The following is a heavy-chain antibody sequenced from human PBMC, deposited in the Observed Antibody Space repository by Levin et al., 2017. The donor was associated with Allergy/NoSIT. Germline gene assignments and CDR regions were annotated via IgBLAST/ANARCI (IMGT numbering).Heavy chain of an antibody. V-gene: IGHV4-30-4*01. J-gene: IGHJ4*02. CDR2: IYYSGST. CDR3: ARLYSNYVSYFDY. CDR1: GGSISSGDYY. Sequence: SETLYLTCTVSGGSISSGDYYWSWIRQPPGTGLEWIGYIYYSGSTYYNPSLKSRVTISVDTSKNQFSLKLSSVTAADTAVYYCARLYSNYVSYFDYWGQGTLVTVSS. D-gene: IGHD4-11*01.